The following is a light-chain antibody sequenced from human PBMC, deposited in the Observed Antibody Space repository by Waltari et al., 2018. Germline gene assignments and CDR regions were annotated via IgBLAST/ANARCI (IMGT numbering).Light chain of an antibody. CDR1: SPRSYL. CDR2: GNN. CDR3: HSRDASGVGGS. V-gene: IGLV3-19*01. J-gene: IGLJ2*01. Sequence: SSELTQDPTVSVAMGQTVRITCQGDSPRSYLPSWYQQRPGQAPILVFSGNNNRPSGVPDRFSGSSSDNTAVLTITGAQAEDEASYYCHSRDASGVGGSFGGGTKLTVL.